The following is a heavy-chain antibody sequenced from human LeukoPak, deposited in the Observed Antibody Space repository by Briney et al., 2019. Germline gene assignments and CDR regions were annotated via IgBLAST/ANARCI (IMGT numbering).Heavy chain of an antibody. D-gene: IGHD2-8*01. V-gene: IGHV3-64*02. Sequence: GGSLRLSCAASGCTFSDYTMHWVRVAPGKRLEYVSAITANGGSKYHADSVKGRFTISRDNAKNSLYLQMNSLRAEDTAVYYCASPVLSPPYYYYYYMDVWGKGTTVTVSS. CDR3: ASPVLSPPYYYYYYMDV. CDR2: ITANGGSK. CDR1: GCTFSDYT. J-gene: IGHJ6*03.